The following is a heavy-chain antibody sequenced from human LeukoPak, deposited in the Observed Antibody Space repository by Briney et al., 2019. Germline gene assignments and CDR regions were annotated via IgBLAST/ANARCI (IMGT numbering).Heavy chain of an antibody. Sequence: GGSLRLSCVASGFTFSSRDWMTWVRQAPGKGLEGVANIKQDGSEKNYVDSVKGRFTISRDNAKNSLYLQMNSLRAEDTAVYYCAELGITMIGGVWGKGTTVTISS. CDR3: AELGITMIGGV. CDR1: GFTFSSRDW. D-gene: IGHD3-10*02. V-gene: IGHV3-7*01. CDR2: IKQDGSEK. J-gene: IGHJ6*04.